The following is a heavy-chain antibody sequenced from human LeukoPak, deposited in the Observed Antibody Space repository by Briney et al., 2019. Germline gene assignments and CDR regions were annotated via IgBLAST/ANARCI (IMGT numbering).Heavy chain of an antibody. CDR3: ARVRAYYYGSGSPYYYGMDV. CDR1: GYTFTSYG. J-gene: IGHJ6*02. CDR2: ISAYNGNT. Sequence: ASVKVSCKASGYTFTSYGISWVRQAPGQGLEWMGWISAYNGNTNYAQKLQGRVTMTTDTSTSTAYMELRSPRSDDTAVYYCARVRAYYYGSGSPYYYGMDVWGQGTTVTVSS. D-gene: IGHD3-10*01. V-gene: IGHV1-18*01.